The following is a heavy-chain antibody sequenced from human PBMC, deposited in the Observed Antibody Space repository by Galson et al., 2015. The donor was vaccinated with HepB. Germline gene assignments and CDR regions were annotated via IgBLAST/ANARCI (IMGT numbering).Heavy chain of an antibody. CDR3: ARHLPVYYYGSGSSPGVPDY. CDR2: IYPGDSDT. J-gene: IGHJ4*02. Sequence: QSGAEVKKPGESLKISCKGSGYSFTSYWIGWVRQMPGKGLEWMGIIYPGDSDTRYSPSFQGQVTISADKSISTAYLQWSSLKASDTAMYYCARHLPVYYYGSGSSPGVPDYWGQGTLVTVSS. V-gene: IGHV5-51*01. D-gene: IGHD3-10*01. CDR1: GYSFTSYW.